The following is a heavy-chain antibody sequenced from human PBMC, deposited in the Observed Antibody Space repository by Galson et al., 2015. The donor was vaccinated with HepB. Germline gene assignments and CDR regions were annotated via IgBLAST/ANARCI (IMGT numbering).Heavy chain of an antibody. CDR3: ARDSREYSSSSYYYYYYMDV. Sequence: SVKVSCKASGYTFTDNYINWVRQTPGQGPEWMGWVNPDSGGTKYAQKFQGRVTMSVDTSKNQFSLKLSSVTAADTAVYYCARDSREYSSSSYYYYYYMDVWGKGTTVTVSS. D-gene: IGHD6-6*01. CDR2: VNPDSGGT. J-gene: IGHJ6*03. CDR1: GYTFTDNY. V-gene: IGHV1-2*02.